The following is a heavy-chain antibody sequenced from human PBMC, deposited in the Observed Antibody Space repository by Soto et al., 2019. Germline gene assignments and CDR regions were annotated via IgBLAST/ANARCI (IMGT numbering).Heavy chain of an antibody. Sequence: QVQLQESGPGLVKPSETLSLTCSVSGGSINSDYWTWIRQSAGKGLEWIGRISTSGRTTYNPSLKSRVTMSIDTSRNQFSLTLISVTAADTALYYCARLHLPALQGALDIWGQGTMVTVSS. J-gene: IGHJ3*02. D-gene: IGHD2-2*01. CDR3: ARLHLPALQGALDI. V-gene: IGHV4-4*07. CDR1: GGSINSDY. CDR2: ISTSGRT.